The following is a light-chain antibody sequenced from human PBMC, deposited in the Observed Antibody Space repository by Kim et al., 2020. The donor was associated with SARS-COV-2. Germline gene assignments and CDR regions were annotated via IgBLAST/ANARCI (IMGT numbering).Light chain of an antibody. Sequence: VSPGERATLSCRASQSVGGNLAWCHQRPGQAPRLLIHGASTRATGIPARFSGSGSGTEFTLTISSLQSEDFAVYYCQQYNTWPMFTFGQGTKLEI. CDR1: QSVGGN. CDR2: GAS. V-gene: IGKV3-15*01. CDR3: QQYNTWPMFT. J-gene: IGKJ2*01.